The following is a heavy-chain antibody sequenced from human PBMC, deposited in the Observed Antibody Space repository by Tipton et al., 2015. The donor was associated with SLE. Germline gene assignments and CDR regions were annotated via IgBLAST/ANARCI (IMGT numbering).Heavy chain of an antibody. D-gene: IGHD6-13*01. V-gene: IGHV4-34*01. Sequence: LVKPSETLSLTCAVYGGSFSGYYWSWIRQPPGKGLEWIGEINHSGSTNYNPSLKSRVTISVDTSKNQFSLKLSSVTAADTAVYYCARVGAAAGTGARGWYFDLWGRGTLVTVSS. J-gene: IGHJ2*01. CDR1: GGSFSGYY. CDR2: INHSGST. CDR3: ARVGAAAGTGARGWYFDL.